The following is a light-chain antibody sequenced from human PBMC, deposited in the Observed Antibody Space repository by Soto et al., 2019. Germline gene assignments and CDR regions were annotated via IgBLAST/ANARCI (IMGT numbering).Light chain of an antibody. CDR2: GNT. V-gene: IGLV1-40*01. Sequence: QSVLTQPPSVSGAPGQRVTIPCTGSSSNIGAGYEVHWFQQLPGTAPKLLIYGNTNRPSGVPDRFSGSKSDTSASLAITGLQPEDEADYYCQSYDSSLSVLYVFGTGTKLTVL. CDR3: QSYDSSLSVLYV. J-gene: IGLJ1*01. CDR1: SSNIGAGYE.